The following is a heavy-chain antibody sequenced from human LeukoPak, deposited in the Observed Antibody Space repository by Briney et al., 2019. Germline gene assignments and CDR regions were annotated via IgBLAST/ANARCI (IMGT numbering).Heavy chain of an antibody. CDR1: GDSVSSNNAA. V-gene: IGHV6-1*01. D-gene: IGHD3-22*01. CDR2: TYYRSKWYN. Sequence: SQTLSLTCAISGDSVSSNNAAWNWIRQSPSRGLEWLGRTYYRSKWYNDYAVSVKSRITVYPDTSKNQFSLQLNSMTLDDTAVYYCARDRGPDSTAYYFHFDYWAREPWSPSPQ. J-gene: IGHJ4*02. CDR3: ARDRGPDSTAYYFHFDY.